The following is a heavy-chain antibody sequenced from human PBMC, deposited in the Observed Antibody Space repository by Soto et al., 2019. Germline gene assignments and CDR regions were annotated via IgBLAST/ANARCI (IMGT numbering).Heavy chain of an antibody. CDR3: ARDPLYGDFGMDV. CDR1: GYSISSGYY. Sequence: PSETLSLTCAVSGYSISSGYYWGWIRQPPGKGLEWIGSIYHSGSTYYNPSLKSRVTISVDTSKNQSSLKLSSVTAADTAVYYCARDPLYGDFGMDVWGQGTTVTVSS. CDR2: IYHSGST. J-gene: IGHJ6*02. V-gene: IGHV4-38-2*02. D-gene: IGHD4-17*01.